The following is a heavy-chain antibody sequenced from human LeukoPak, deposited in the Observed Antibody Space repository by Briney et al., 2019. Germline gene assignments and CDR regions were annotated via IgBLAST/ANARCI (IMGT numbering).Heavy chain of an antibody. CDR2: INQDGSEK. CDR1: GFTFSIYW. D-gene: IGHD3-9*01. J-gene: IGHJ4*02. V-gene: IGHV3-7*02. Sequence: PGGSLRLSCAASGFTFSIYWMSWVRQAPGKGLEWVAHINQDGSEKYYVDSVKGRFTISGDNAENSLHLQMNSLRAEDTAVYYCARVDWYKFDYWGQGTLVTVSS. CDR3: ARVDWYKFDY.